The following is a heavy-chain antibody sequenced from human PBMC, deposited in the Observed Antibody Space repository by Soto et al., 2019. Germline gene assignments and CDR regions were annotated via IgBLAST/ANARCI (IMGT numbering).Heavy chain of an antibody. CDR2: IGTLRDT. D-gene: IGHD3-10*01. V-gene: IGHV3-13*01. CDR3: ARGRSNYYGSSPPRSFDP. Sequence: GGSLRLSCAAYGFIFSTYDMHWVRQATGKGLEWVSAIGTLRDTYYLDSVKGRFTISRENARNSVYLQMNSLRAGDTAVYYCARGRSNYYGSSPPRSFDPWGRRTLVTVS. CDR1: GFIFSTYD. J-gene: IGHJ5*02.